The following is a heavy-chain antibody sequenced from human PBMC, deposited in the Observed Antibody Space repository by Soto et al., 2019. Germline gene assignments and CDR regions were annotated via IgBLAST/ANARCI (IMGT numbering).Heavy chain of an antibody. CDR3: ARHMVRGVIIELHDDFDI. CDR2: TYYRSKWYN. CDR1: GDSVSSNSAA. D-gene: IGHD3-10*01. Sequence: SQTLSLTCAISGDSVSSNSAAWNWIRQSPSRGLEWLGRTYYRSKWYNDYAVSVKSRITINPDTSKNQFSLQLNSVTPEDTAVYYCARHMVRGVIIELHDDFDIWGQGTMVTVSS. V-gene: IGHV6-1*01. J-gene: IGHJ3*02.